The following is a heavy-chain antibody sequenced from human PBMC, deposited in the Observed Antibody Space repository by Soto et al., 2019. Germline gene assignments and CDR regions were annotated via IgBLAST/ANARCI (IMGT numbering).Heavy chain of an antibody. CDR1: GFTFSNAW. CDR2: IKSKTDGGTT. J-gene: IGHJ4*02. V-gene: IGHV3-15*01. CDR3: TTDPVGIQPSTYYFDY. Sequence: PGGSLRLSCAASGFTFSNAWMSWVRQAPGKGLEWVGRIKSKTDGGTTDYAAPVKGRLTISRDDSKNTLYLQMNSLKTEDTAVYYCTTDPVGIQPSTYYFDYWGQGTLVTVSS. D-gene: IGHD5-18*01.